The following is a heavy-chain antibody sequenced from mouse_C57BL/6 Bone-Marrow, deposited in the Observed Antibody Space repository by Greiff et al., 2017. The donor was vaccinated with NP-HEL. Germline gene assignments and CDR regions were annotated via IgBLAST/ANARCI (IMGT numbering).Heavy chain of an antibody. Sequence: VQLQQSGAELVKPGASVKLSCKASGYTFTSYWMHWVKQRPGQGLEWIGMIHPNSGSTNYNEKFKSKATLTVDKSSSTAYMQLSSLTSEDSAVNYCARSRRFPFWFAYWGEGTLVTVSA. CDR2: IHPNSGST. J-gene: IGHJ3*01. V-gene: IGHV1-64*01. CDR3: ARSRRFPFWFAY. D-gene: IGHD3-1*01. CDR1: GYTFTSYW.